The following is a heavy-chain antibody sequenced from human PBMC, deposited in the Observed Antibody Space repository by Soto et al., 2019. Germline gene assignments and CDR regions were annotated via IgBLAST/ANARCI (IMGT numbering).Heavy chain of an antibody. D-gene: IGHD3-10*01. Sequence: SETLSHTCTVSGGYISSYYWSWLRQPPGKGLEWIGYIYYSGSTNYNPSLKSRVTISVDTSKNQFSLKLSSVTAADTAVYYCARVHYYGSGSYLSGMDVWGQGTTVTVSS. J-gene: IGHJ6*02. V-gene: IGHV4-59*01. CDR3: ARVHYYGSGSYLSGMDV. CDR2: IYYSGST. CDR1: GGYISSYY.